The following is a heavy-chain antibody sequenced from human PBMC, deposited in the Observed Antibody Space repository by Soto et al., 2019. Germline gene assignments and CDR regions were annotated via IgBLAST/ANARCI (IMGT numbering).Heavy chain of an antibody. J-gene: IGHJ5*02. CDR3: AKXQGVELVPLATVDWFDP. CDR1: GFIFENFG. Sequence: SGGSLRLSCAASGFIFENFGMSWVRQAPGKGLEWISSISGSGFKKYYAGSVKGRFTISRDNSKSTVYLELNNLSAEDTAVYHCAKXQGVELVPLATVDWFDPWGQGSVVTVSS. CDR2: ISGSGFKK. D-gene: IGHD1-26*01. V-gene: IGHV3-23*01.